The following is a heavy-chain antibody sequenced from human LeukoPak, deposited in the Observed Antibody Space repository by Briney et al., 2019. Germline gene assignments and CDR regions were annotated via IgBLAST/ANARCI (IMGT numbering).Heavy chain of an antibody. D-gene: IGHD2-2*01. CDR1: GYTFTGYY. V-gene: IGHV1-2*02. J-gene: IGHJ4*02. CDR2: INPNSGGT. Sequence: GASVKVSCKASGYTFTGYYMHWVRQAPGQGLEWMGWINPNSGGTNYAQKFQGRVTMTRDTSISTAYMELSRLRSDDTAVYYCARDQTVSLWTHQRHWGQGTLVTVSS. CDR3: ARDQTVSLWTHQRH.